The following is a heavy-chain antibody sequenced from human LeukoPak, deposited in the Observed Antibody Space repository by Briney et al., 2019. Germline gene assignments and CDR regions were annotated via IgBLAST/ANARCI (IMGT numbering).Heavy chain of an antibody. CDR2: FDPEDGET. D-gene: IGHD5-12*01. CDR3: ATGGYSGYDRYYYYGMDV. Sequence: ASVKVSCQVSGYTLTELSMHWVRQAPGKGLEWMGGFDPEDGETIYAQKFQGRVTMTEDTSTDTAYMELSSLRSEDTAVYYCATGGYSGYDRYYYYGMDVWGQGTTVTVSS. J-gene: IGHJ6*02. CDR1: GYTLTELS. V-gene: IGHV1-24*01.